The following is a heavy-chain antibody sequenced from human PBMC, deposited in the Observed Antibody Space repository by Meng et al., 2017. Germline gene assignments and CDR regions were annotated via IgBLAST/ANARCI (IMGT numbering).Heavy chain of an antibody. CDR1: GGSLRRRSW. Sequence: LRLGLVALSGPPSPTGACVGGSLRRRSWCRWVRQPPGKGLEWIGEIYHSGTTNYNPSLKSRVTISVDKSKNQFSLKLSSVTAADTAVYYCARAGVGYYDSSGPYSYWGQGTLVTVSS. CDR2: IYHSGTT. J-gene: IGHJ4*02. CDR3: ARAGVGYYDSSGPYSY. D-gene: IGHD3-22*01. V-gene: IGHV4-4*02.